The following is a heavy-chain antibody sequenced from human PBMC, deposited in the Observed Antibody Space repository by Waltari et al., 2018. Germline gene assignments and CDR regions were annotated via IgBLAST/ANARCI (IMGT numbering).Heavy chain of an antibody. J-gene: IGHJ6*03. CDR1: RYTFTGYF. CDR2: INADVGGR. D-gene: IGHD3-16*01. V-gene: IGHV1-2*02. CDR3: VSPGGGAYYMDV. Sequence: QVQLVQSGAEVMKPGASVKVSCKASRYTFTGYFMHWVRQAPGRGLEWMGWINADVGGRNYAQKVLGRDTMTRDTSISTAYMERSRLGSDDTAVYYCVSPGGGAYYMDVWGEGTTVTVSS.